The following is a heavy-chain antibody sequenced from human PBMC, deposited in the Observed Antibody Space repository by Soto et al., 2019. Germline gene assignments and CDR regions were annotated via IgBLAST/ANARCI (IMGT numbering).Heavy chain of an antibody. J-gene: IGHJ5*02. CDR3: ARDPEDYYGSGSYYNH. V-gene: IGHV3-48*01. CDR1: GFTFSSYS. CDR2: ISSSSSTI. D-gene: IGHD3-10*01. Sequence: GGSLRLSCAASGFTFSSYSMNWVRQAPGKGLEWVSYISSSSSTIYYADSVKGRFTISRDNAKNSLYLQMNSLRAEDTAVYYCARDPEDYYGSGSYYNHWGQGTLVTVFS.